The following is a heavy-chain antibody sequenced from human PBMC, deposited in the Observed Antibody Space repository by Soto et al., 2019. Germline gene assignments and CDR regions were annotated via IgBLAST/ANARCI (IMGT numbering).Heavy chain of an antibody. CDR3: ASQTPIAARYFDY. J-gene: IGHJ4*02. D-gene: IGHD6-6*01. CDR1: GYTFTSYY. CDR2: INPSGGST. V-gene: IGHV1-46*01. Sequence: QVQLVQSGAEVKKPGASEKVSCKASGYTFTSYYMHWVRQAPGQGLEWMGIINPSGGSTSYAQKFQGRVTMTRDTSTSTVYMELSSLRSEDTAVYYCASQTPIAARYFDYWGQGTLVTVSS.